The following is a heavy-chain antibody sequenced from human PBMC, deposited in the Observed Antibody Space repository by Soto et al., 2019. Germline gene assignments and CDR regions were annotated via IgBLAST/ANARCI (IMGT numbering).Heavy chain of an antibody. CDR2: INHSGST. D-gene: IGHD3-9*01. J-gene: IGHJ4*02. V-gene: IGHV4-34*01. CDR3: ARGEGDILTGYYAQPPDY. CDR1: GGSFSGYY. Sequence: PSETLSLTCAVYGGSFSGYYWSWIRQPPGKGLEWIGEINHSGSTNYNPSLKSRVTISVDTSKNQFSLKLSSVTAADTAVYYCARGEGDILTGYYAQPPDYWGQGTLVTVSS.